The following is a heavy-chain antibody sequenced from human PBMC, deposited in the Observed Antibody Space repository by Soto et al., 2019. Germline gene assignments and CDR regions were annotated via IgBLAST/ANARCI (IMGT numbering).Heavy chain of an antibody. J-gene: IGHJ5*02. CDR1: GGSFSGYY. V-gene: IGHV4-34*01. CDR3: AVRYSSSWYWFDP. D-gene: IGHD6-13*01. Sequence: QVQLQQWGAGLLKPSETLSLTCAVYGGSFSGYYWSWIRQPPGKGLEWIGEINHSGSTNYNPSLKSRVTISVDTSKNQFSRKLSSVTAADTAVYYCAVRYSSSWYWFDPWGQGTLVTVSS. CDR2: INHSGST.